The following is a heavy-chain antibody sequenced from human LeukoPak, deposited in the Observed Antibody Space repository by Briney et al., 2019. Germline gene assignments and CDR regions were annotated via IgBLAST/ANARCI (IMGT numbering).Heavy chain of an antibody. D-gene: IGHD1-26*01. CDR2: IIPIFGTA. CDR3: ARARAVGAQVHAFDI. Sequence: ASVKVSCKASGYTFTSYYMHWVRQAPGQGLEWMGGIIPIFGTANYAQKFQGRVTITADKSTSTAYMELSSLRSEDTAVYYCARARAVGAQVHAFDIWGQGTMVTVSS. V-gene: IGHV1-69*06. J-gene: IGHJ3*02. CDR1: GYTFTSYY.